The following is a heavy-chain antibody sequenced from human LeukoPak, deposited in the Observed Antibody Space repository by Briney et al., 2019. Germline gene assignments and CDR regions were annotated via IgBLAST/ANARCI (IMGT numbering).Heavy chain of an antibody. V-gene: IGHV3-7*01. CDR3: ARDRVGGANDY. Sequence: GGSLRLSCAASGFTFSSYEMNWVRQAPGKGLEWVANIQERGSEKKYVDSVKGRFTISRDNAKNSLCLQMNSLRVEDTAIYYCARDRVGGANDYWGQGTLVTVSS. CDR1: GFTFSSYE. CDR2: IQERGSEK. J-gene: IGHJ4*02. D-gene: IGHD3-16*01.